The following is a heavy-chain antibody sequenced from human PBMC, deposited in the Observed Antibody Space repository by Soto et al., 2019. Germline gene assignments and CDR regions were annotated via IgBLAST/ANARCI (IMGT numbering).Heavy chain of an antibody. Sequence: EVQLVESGGGLVQAGGSLTRTCAASGFTFSSYWMHWVRQAPGKGLVWVSRINSDGSSTSYADSVKGRFTISRDNAKNTLYLQMNGLRAEDTAVYYCARDWHISGWENCDYWGQGTLVTVSS. CDR2: INSDGSST. CDR1: GFTFSSYW. V-gene: IGHV3-74*01. CDR3: ARDWHISGWENCDY. J-gene: IGHJ4*02. D-gene: IGHD6-19*01.